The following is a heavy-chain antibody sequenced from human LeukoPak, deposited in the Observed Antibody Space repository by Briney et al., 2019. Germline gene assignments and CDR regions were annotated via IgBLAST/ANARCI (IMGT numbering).Heavy chain of an antibody. D-gene: IGHD3-10*01. V-gene: IGHV3-9*01. CDR2: ISWNSGSI. J-gene: IGHJ6*02. CDR1: GFTFDDYA. CDR3: AKDMGSGSYVGYYYYYYGMDV. Sequence: SLRLSCAVSGFTFDDYAMHWVRQAPGKGLEWVSGISWNSGSIGYADSVKGRFTISRDNAKNSLYLQMNSLRAEDTALYYCAKDMGSGSYVGYYYYYYGMDVWGQGTTVTVSS.